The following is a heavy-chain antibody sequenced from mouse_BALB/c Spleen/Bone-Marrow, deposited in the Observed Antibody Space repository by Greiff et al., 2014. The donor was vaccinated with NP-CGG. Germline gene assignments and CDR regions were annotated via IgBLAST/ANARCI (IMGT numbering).Heavy chain of an antibody. D-gene: IGHD3-3*01. Sequence: DVKLQESGGGLVQPGGSRKLSCAASGFTFSSFGMHWVRQAPEKGLEWVAYISSGSSTICYADTMKGRFTISRDNPKNTLFLQMTSLRSEDTAMYYCTRSGTLGAMDYWGQGTSVTVSS. CDR3: TRSGTLGAMDY. CDR1: GFTFSSFG. CDR2: ISSGSSTI. V-gene: IGHV5-17*02. J-gene: IGHJ4*01.